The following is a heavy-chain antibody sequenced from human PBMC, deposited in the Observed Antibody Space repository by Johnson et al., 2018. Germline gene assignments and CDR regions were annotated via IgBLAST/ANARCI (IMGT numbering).Heavy chain of an antibody. CDR1: EFTFSRFA. CDR3: ATVDYDDSSGGVDAFDI. Sequence: QVQLVQSGGGVVQPGRSLRLSCAASEFTFSRFAIHWVRQAPGTGLEWVAVISYDGSNKYYADSVTGRFTISRDNSKNTLDLQMNSLRAEDTAVYYCATVDYDDSSGGVDAFDIWGQGTMVTVSS. D-gene: IGHD3-22*01. V-gene: IGHV3-30-3*01. J-gene: IGHJ3*02. CDR2: ISYDGSNK.